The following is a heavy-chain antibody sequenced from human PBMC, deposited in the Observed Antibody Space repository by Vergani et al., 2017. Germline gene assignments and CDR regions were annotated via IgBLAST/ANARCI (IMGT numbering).Heavy chain of an antibody. J-gene: IGHJ6*03. Sequence: EVQLVESGGGLVQPGRSLRLSCAASGFTFDDYAMHWVRQAPGKGLEWVSGISWNSGNIGYADSVKGRFTISRDNAKNSLYLQMNSLRTEDTALYYCARAARDYRAYYYYYYMDVWGKGTTVTVSS. CDR1: GFTFDDYA. V-gene: IGHV3-9*01. CDR3: ARAARDYRAYYYYYYMDV. CDR2: ISWNSGNI. D-gene: IGHD4-11*01.